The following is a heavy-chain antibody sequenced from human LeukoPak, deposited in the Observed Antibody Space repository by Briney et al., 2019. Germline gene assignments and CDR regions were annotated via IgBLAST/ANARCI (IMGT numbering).Heavy chain of an antibody. D-gene: IGHD5-18*01. J-gene: IGHJ5*01. CDR2: INSDRSIT. CDR1: GFTFRYSW. CDR3: VTALGDS. Sequence: PGGSLRLSCAASGFTFRYSWMSWVRHAPGKGLVWVSRINSDRSITNYADSVKGRFTISRDNAKNTMYLQMNSLRAEDTAVYYCVTALGDSWGQGTLVTVSS. V-gene: IGHV3-74*01.